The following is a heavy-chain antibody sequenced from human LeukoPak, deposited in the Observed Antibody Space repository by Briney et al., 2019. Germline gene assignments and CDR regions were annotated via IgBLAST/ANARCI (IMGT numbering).Heavy chain of an antibody. CDR2: ISAYNGNT. CDR1: GYTFTGYY. Sequence: ASVKVSCKASGYTFTGYYMHWVRQAPGQGLEWMGWISAYNGNTNYAQKLQGRVTMTTDTSTSTAYMELRSLRSDDTAVYYCARLYGDRSFDYWGQGTLVTVSS. J-gene: IGHJ4*02. V-gene: IGHV1-18*04. D-gene: IGHD4-17*01. CDR3: ARLYGDRSFDY.